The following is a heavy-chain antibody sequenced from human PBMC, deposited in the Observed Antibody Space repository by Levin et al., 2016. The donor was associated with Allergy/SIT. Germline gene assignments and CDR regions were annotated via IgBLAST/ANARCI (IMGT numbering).Heavy chain of an antibody. D-gene: IGHD3-22*01. J-gene: IGHJ4*02. Sequence: ASVKVSCKASGYTFTSYDINWVRQATGQGLEWMGWMNPNNGNTDYAQKFQGRVTMTRNTSISTAYMELSSLRSEDTAVYYCARVSSGYYYVYDYWGQGTLVTVSS. CDR1: GYTFTSYD. CDR3: ARVSSGYYYVYDY. CDR2: MNPNNGNT. V-gene: IGHV1-8*01.